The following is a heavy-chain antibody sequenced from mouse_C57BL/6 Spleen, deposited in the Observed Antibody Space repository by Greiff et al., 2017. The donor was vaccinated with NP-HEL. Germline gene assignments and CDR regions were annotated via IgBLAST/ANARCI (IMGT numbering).Heavy chain of an antibody. CDR1: GYTFTSYW. V-gene: IGHV1-55*01. CDR2: IYPGSGST. CDR3: AREKAWYFDV. Sequence: QVQLQQSGAELVKPGASVKMSCKASGYTFTSYWITWVKQRPGQGLEWIGDIYPGSGSTNYNEKFKSKATLTVDTSSSTAYMQLSSLTSEDSAVYYCAREKAWYFDVWGTGTTVTVSS. J-gene: IGHJ1*03.